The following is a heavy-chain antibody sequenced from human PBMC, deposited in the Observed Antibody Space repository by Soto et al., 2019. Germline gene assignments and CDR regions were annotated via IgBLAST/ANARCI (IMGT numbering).Heavy chain of an antibody. D-gene: IGHD4-17*01. CDR1: GITFSNYA. V-gene: IGHV3-23*01. CDR2: ISSSGGST. Sequence: GGSLRLSCAASGITFSNYAMSWVRQAPGKGLEWVSAISSSGGSTYYADSEKGRFTISRDNSKNTLYLQMHSLRAEDTAVYFCAKDQGYGDYTYFDYWGQGTLVTVSS. CDR3: AKDQGYGDYTYFDY. J-gene: IGHJ4*02.